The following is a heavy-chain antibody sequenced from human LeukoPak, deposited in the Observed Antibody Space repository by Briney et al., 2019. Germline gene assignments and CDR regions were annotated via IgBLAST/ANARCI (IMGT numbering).Heavy chain of an antibody. CDR3: ARDPNYGVGWFDP. D-gene: IGHD4-17*01. J-gene: IGHJ5*02. CDR2: IYYSGST. Sequence: SETLSLTCTVSGGSISSHYWSWIRQPPGKGLEWIGYIYYSGSTNYNPSLKSRVTISVDTSKNQFSLNLSSVTAADTAVYYCARDPNYGVGWFDPWGQGTLVTVSS. V-gene: IGHV4-59*11. CDR1: GGSISSHY.